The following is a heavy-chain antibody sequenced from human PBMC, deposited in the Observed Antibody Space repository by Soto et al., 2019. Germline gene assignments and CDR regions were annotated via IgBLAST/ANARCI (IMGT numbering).Heavy chain of an antibody. D-gene: IGHD3-3*01. Sequence: GESLKISCKGSGYSFTSYWIGWVRQMPGKGLEWMGIIYPGDSDTRYSPSFQGQVTISADKSISTAYLQWSSLKASDTAMYYCARLRDFWSGYYDHKYYFDYWGQGTLVTVSS. CDR1: GYSFTSYW. V-gene: IGHV5-51*01. CDR2: IYPGDSDT. J-gene: IGHJ4*02. CDR3: ARLRDFWSGYYDHKYYFDY.